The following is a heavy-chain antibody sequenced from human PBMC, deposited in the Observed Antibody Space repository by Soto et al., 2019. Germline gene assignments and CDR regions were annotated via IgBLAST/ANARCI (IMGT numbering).Heavy chain of an antibody. CDR2: ISSSGGTT. Sequence: EVQRLESGGGLVQPGGSLGLSCAASGFTFSEYAMSWFRQAPGKGLEWVSSISSSGGTTSYTDSVKGRFTISRDNSKNTLFLQMNGLRAEDTAIYYCTKEPKKSISHDYWGLGTLVTVSP. V-gene: IGHV3-23*01. D-gene: IGHD2-21*01. J-gene: IGHJ4*02. CDR1: GFTFSEYA. CDR3: TKEPKKSISHDY.